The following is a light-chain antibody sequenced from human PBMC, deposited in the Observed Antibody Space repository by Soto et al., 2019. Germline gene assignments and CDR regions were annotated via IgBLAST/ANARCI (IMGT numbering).Light chain of an antibody. Sequence: EIVLTQSPDTLSLSPGERATLSCRASQSVDSNTLAWYQQKPGQAPRLLIYGASSRATGIPDRFSGSGSGTDFTFTISRLEPEDFAVYYCHQQARAFGQGTKVEIK. J-gene: IGKJ1*01. CDR3: HQQARA. V-gene: IGKV3-20*01. CDR1: QSVDSNT. CDR2: GAS.